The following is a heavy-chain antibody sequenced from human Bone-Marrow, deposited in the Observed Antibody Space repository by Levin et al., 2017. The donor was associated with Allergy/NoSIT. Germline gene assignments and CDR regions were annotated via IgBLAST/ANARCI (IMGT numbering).Heavy chain of an antibody. CDR2: IDPSDSYT. V-gene: IGHV5-10-1*01. D-gene: IGHD2-2*01. CDR1: GYSFTSYW. Sequence: GESLKISCKGSGYSFTSYWISWVRQMPGKGLEWMGRIDPSDSYTNYSPSFQGHVTISADKSISTAYLQWSSLKASDTAMYYCARLDSRSSAPWDIVVVPAAAQLGYWGQGTLVTVSS. CDR3: ARLDSRSSAPWDIVVVPAAAQLGY. J-gene: IGHJ4*02.